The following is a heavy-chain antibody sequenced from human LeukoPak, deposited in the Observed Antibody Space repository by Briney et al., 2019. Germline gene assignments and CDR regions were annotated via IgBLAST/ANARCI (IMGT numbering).Heavy chain of an antibody. Sequence: GGSLRLSCAASGFTFSSYDRHWVRQATGKGLEWVSAIGTAGDTYYPGSVKGRFTISRENAKNSLYLQMNSLRAGDTAVYYCARDNCSSTSCPGGFDPWGQGTLVTVSS. J-gene: IGHJ5*02. CDR3: ARDNCSSTSCPGGFDP. CDR2: IGTAGDT. D-gene: IGHD2-2*01. CDR1: GFTFSSYD. V-gene: IGHV3-13*01.